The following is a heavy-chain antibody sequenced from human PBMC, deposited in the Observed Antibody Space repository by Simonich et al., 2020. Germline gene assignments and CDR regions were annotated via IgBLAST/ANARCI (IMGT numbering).Heavy chain of an antibody. CDR2: IYYSGST. J-gene: IGHJ4*02. V-gene: IGHV4-59*01. Sequence: QVQLQESGPGLVKPSETLSLTCTVSGGSISSYYWNWIRQPPGKGLEWIGYIYYSGSTNYNPSLKRRVTISVDTSKNQFSRKLSSVTAADTAVYYCARGGLYFDYWGQGTLVTVSS. CDR1: GGSISSYY. CDR3: ARGGLYFDY. D-gene: IGHD2-15*01.